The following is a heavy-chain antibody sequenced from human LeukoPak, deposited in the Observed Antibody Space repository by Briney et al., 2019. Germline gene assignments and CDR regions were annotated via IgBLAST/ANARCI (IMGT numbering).Heavy chain of an antibody. V-gene: IGHV3-30-3*01. CDR2: ISYDGNNK. Sequence: GGSLRLSCAASGFTFAIYAMHWVRQAPGKGLEWVAVISYDGNNKYYADSVKGRFTISRDNSKNTLYLQMNSLRSEDTAVYYCARVSGPDLKQWLGYYFDYWGQGTLVTVSS. D-gene: IGHD6-19*01. CDR3: ARVSGPDLKQWLGYYFDY. J-gene: IGHJ4*02. CDR1: GFTFAIYA.